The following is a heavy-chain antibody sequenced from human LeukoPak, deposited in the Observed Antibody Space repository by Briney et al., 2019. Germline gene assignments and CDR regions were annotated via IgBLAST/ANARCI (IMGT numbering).Heavy chain of an antibody. J-gene: IGHJ4*02. CDR2: IIPISGTA. D-gene: IGHD6-19*01. V-gene: IGHV1-69*05. CDR3: ARAAKQWLVPGSRIFDY. CDR1: GCTFSSYA. Sequence: ASVKVSCKASGCTFSSYAISWVRQAPGQGLEWMGGIIPISGTANYAQKFQGRVTITTDESTSTAYMELSSLRSEDTAVYYCARAAKQWLVPGSRIFDYWGQGTLVTVSS.